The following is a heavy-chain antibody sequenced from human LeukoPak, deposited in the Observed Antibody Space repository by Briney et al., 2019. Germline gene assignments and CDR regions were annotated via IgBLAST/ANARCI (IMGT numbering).Heavy chain of an antibody. CDR1: GFTFSSYA. D-gene: IGHD6-6*01. Sequence: GGSLRLSCAASGFTFSSYAMSWVRQAPGKGLEWVSSISSSSSYIYYADSVKGRFTISRDNAKNSLYLQMNSLRAEDTAVYYCARDRLAARRSFDYWGQGTLVTVSS. CDR3: ARDRLAARRSFDY. CDR2: ISSSSSYI. J-gene: IGHJ4*02. V-gene: IGHV3-21*01.